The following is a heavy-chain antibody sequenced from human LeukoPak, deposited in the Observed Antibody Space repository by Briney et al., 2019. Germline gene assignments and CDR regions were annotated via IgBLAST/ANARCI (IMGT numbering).Heavy chain of an antibody. V-gene: IGHV1-2*02. J-gene: IGHJ4*02. CDR2: INPNSGGT. CDR1: GYTFTADY. CDR3: ARDRGYSYGTDY. D-gene: IGHD5-18*01. Sequence: ASVKVSCKASGYTFTADYMHRIRQAPGQGVEWMGRINPNSGGTNYAQKFQGRVTMTRDTSISTAYMELSRLTSDDTAVYYCARDRGYSYGTDYWGQGTLVTVSS.